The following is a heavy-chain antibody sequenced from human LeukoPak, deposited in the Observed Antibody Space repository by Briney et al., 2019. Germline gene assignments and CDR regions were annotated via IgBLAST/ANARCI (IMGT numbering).Heavy chain of an antibody. Sequence: SVKVSCKASGGTFSSYAISWVRQAPGQGLEWMGGIIPIFGTANYAQKFQGRVTVTADKSTSTAYMELSSLRSDDTAIYYCAGVPPRIEAAGSEYYFDSWGQGTLVTVSS. J-gene: IGHJ4*02. CDR2: IIPIFGTA. D-gene: IGHD6-13*01. CDR3: AGVPPRIEAAGSEYYFDS. CDR1: GGTFSSYA. V-gene: IGHV1-69*06.